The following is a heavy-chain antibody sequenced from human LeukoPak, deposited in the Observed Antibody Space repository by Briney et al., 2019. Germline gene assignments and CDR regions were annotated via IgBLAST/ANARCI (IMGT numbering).Heavy chain of an antibody. V-gene: IGHV4-61*02. D-gene: IGHD3-22*01. CDR2: IYTSGST. CDR1: GGSISSGSYS. CDR3: AREKIAYYDNSGRGWFDP. Sequence: SETLSLTCTVSGGSISSGSYSWSWIRQPAGKGLEWIGRIYTSGSTNYNPSLKSRVTISVDTSKKQFSLKLSSVTAADTAVYYCAREKIAYYDNSGRGWFDPWGQGILVTVSS. J-gene: IGHJ5*02.